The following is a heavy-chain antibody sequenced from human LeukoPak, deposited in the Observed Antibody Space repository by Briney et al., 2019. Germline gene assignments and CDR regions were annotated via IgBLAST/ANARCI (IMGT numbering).Heavy chain of an antibody. D-gene: IGHD3-3*01. J-gene: IGHJ6*03. CDR3: AKDRPGGYDFWSGYYAHYYYYMDV. CDR2: IRYDGSNK. Sequence: PGGSLRLSCAASGFTVSSNYMSWVRQAPGKGLEWVAFIRYDGSNKYYADSVKGRFTISRDNSKNTLYLQMNSLRAEDTAVYYCAKDRPGGYDFWSGYYAHYYYYMDVWGKGTTVTVSS. V-gene: IGHV3-30*02. CDR1: GFTVSSNY.